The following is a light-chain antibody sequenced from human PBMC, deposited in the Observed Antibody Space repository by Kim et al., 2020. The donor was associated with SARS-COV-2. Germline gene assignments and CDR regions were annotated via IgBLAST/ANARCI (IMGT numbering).Light chain of an antibody. V-gene: IGKV3-15*01. CDR2: DAS. Sequence: VSPEERATLSCRASHSVTTNLAWFQQKPGQATRPLIYDASTRATGVPARFSGSGSGTDFTLTISSLQSEDFALYYFQQYNDWPPTFGRGTKVDIK. CDR1: HSVTTN. CDR3: QQYNDWPPT. J-gene: IGKJ1*01.